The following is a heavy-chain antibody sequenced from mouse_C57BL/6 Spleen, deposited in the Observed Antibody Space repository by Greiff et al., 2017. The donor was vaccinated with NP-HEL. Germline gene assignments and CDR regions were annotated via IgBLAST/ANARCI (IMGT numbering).Heavy chain of an antibody. CDR1: GFTFSSYG. Sequence: EVMLVESGGDLVKPGGSLKLSCAASGFTFSSYGMSWVRQTPDKRLEWVATISSGGSYTYYPDSVKGRFTISRDNAKNTLYLQMSSLKSEDTAMYYCARQGGTYYFDYWGQGTTLTVSS. V-gene: IGHV5-6*01. CDR2: ISSGGSYT. J-gene: IGHJ2*01. CDR3: ARQGGTYYFDY. D-gene: IGHD3-3*01.